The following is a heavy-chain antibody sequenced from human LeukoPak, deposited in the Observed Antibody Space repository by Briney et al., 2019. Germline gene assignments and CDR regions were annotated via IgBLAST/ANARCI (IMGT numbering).Heavy chain of an antibody. D-gene: IGHD4-17*01. CDR3: ARDYGDYDLSYMDV. CDR1: GGSFSGYY. J-gene: IGHJ6*03. Sequence: SETLSLTCAVYGGSFSGYYWSWIRQPPGKGLEWIGEINHSGSTNYNPSLKSRVTISVGTSKNQFSLKLSSVTAADTAVYYCARDYGDYDLSYMDVWGKGTTVTVSS. V-gene: IGHV4-34*01. CDR2: INHSGST.